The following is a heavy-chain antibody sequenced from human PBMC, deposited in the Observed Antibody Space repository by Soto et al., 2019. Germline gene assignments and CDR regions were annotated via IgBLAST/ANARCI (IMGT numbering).Heavy chain of an antibody. Sequence: GGSLRLSCAASGFTFSDYYMSWIRQAPGKGLEWVSYISSSGSTIYYADSGKGRFTISRDNAKNSLDLQMNSLRAEDTAVYYCARTRAGHPLLAYFDYWGQGTLVTVSS. CDR1: GFTFSDYY. CDR2: ISSSGSTI. V-gene: IGHV3-11*01. J-gene: IGHJ4*02. D-gene: IGHD2-15*01. CDR3: ARTRAGHPLLAYFDY.